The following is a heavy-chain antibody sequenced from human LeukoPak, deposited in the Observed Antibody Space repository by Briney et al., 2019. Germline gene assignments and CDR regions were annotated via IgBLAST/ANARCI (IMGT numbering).Heavy chain of an antibody. V-gene: IGHV3-23*01. CDR2: ISGSGSST. CDR1: GFTFSSYA. Sequence: GGSLRLSCAASGFTFSSYAMSWVSQAPGKGLEWVSVISGSGSSTYYADSVKGRFTISRDNSKNTLFLQMYSLRAEDTAVYYCAKAPYSGSLTGFDYWGQGTLVTVSS. J-gene: IGHJ4*02. D-gene: IGHD1-26*01. CDR3: AKAPYSGSLTGFDY.